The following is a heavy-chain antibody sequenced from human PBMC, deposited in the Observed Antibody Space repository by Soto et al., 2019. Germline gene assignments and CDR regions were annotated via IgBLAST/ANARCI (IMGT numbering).Heavy chain of an antibody. CDR2: IYWDDDK. D-gene: IGHD1-26*01. CDR1: GFSLSTSGVG. V-gene: IGHV2-5*02. CDR3: AHRLRGIVHRVFGFDY. J-gene: IGHJ4*02. Sequence: QITLKESGPTLVKPTQTLTLTCTFSGFSLSTSGVGGGWIRQPPGKALEWLALIYWDDDKRYSPSLKSRHTITKDTSKKHVVLTMTNMDPVDTATYYCAHRLRGIVHRVFGFDYWGQGTLVTVSS.